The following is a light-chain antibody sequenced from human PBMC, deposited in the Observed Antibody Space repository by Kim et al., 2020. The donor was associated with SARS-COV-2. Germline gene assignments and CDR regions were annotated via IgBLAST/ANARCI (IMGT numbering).Light chain of an antibody. CDR3: AAWDDSLNGWV. CDR2: SNN. V-gene: IGLV1-44*01. CDR1: SSNIGINT. Sequence: QRVTIACPGSSSNIGINTVNLYQQLPGTAPKLLIYSNNQRPSGVPDRFSGSKSGTSASLAISGLQSEDEADYYCAAWDDSLNGWVFGGGTQLTVL. J-gene: IGLJ3*02.